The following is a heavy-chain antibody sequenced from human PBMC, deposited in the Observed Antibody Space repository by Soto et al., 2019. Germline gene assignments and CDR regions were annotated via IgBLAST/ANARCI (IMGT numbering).Heavy chain of an antibody. J-gene: IGHJ6*02. D-gene: IGHD4-17*01. CDR3: ARDYGVTTSPSVYYYYGMDV. CDR1: GFTFSSYA. Sequence: QPGGSLRLSCAASGFTFSSYAMHWVRQAPGKGLEWVAVISYDGSNKYYADSVKGRFTISRDNSKNTLYLQMNSLRAEDTAVYYCARDYGVTTSPSVYYYYGMDVWGQGTTVTVSS. CDR2: ISYDGSNK. V-gene: IGHV3-30-3*01.